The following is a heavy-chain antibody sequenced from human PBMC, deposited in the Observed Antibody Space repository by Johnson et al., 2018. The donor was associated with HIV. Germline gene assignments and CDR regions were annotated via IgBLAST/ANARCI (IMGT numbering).Heavy chain of an antibody. V-gene: IGHV3-7*05. CDR2: IKQDGSEK. Sequence: VQLVESGGALVQPGGSLRVSCAASGFSFSRYWMSWVRQAPGKGLEWVANIKQDGSEKYYVDSVKGRFTISRDTAKNSLYLQMNSLRAEDTAVYYCAKDSLTPSYYDYVWGSYRAFDIWGQGTMVTVSS. J-gene: IGHJ3*02. CDR1: GFSFSRYW. D-gene: IGHD3-16*01. CDR3: AKDSLTPSYYDYVWGSYRAFDI.